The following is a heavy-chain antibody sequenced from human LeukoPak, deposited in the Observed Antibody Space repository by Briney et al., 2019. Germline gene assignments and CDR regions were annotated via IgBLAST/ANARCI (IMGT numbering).Heavy chain of an antibody. J-gene: IGHJ4*01. D-gene: IGHD2-15*01. CDR1: GDSISSYY. V-gene: IGHV4-59*08. CDR3: ARRRCSGGTCYPYYFDY. CDR2: IYYSGGT. Sequence: KPSETLSLTCTVSGDSISSYYWNWIRQPPGKGLEWIGNIYYSGGTNYNPSLKSRVIISVDTSKNQFSLKLSSVTAADTAVYFCARRRCSGGTCYPYYFDYWGQGTLVTVSS.